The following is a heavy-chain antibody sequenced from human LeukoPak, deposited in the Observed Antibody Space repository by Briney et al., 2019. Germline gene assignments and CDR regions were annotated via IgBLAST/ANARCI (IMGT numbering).Heavy chain of an antibody. D-gene: IGHD3/OR15-3a*01. J-gene: IGHJ4*02. Sequence: KPSETLSLTCTVSGGPISNYYWSWIRQPPEKGLEWIGYIYNSGSSNYNPSLKSRVTISVDTSKSQFSLKLSSVTAADTAVYYCARRTGYYDGFDYWGQGTLVTVSS. V-gene: IGHV4-59*01. CDR2: IYNSGSS. CDR3: ARRTGYYDGFDY. CDR1: GGPISNYY.